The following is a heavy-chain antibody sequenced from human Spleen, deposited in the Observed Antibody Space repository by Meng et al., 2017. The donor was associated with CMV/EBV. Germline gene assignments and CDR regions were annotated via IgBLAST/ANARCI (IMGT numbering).Heavy chain of an antibody. CDR2: IYYSGST. J-gene: IGHJ4*02. D-gene: IGHD3-3*01. V-gene: IGHV4-31*02. Sequence: SGGSISSGNYHWSWIRQHPGKGLEWTGYIYYSGSTHYNPSLRSRVTISVDTSKNQFSLKLSSVTAADTAVYYCASSYNFWSKYYFDYWGQGTLVTVSS. CDR3: ASSYNFWSKYYFDY. CDR1: GGSISSGNYH.